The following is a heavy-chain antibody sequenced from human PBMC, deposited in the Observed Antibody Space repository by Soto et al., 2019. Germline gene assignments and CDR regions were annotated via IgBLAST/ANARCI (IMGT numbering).Heavy chain of an antibody. V-gene: IGHV4-31*03. J-gene: IGHJ3*02. D-gene: IGHD3-10*01. CDR1: GGSISSGGYY. Sequence: SETMSLTCTVSGGSISSGGYYWSWIRQHPGKGLEWIGYIYYSESTYSNPSLKSRVTISADTSKNQFSLRLSSVTAADTAVYYCARAGGRVRRVTDVFDIWGQGTMVTVSS. CDR3: ARAGGRVRRVTDVFDI. CDR2: IYYSEST.